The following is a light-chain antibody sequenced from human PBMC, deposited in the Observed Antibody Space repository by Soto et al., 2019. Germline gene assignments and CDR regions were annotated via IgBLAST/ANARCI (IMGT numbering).Light chain of an antibody. CDR1: QSVSSSY. J-gene: IGKJ1*01. Sequence: EIVLTQSPGTLSLSPXERATLSCRASQSVSSSYLAWYQQKPGQAPRLLIYGTSSRATGIPDRFSGSGSGTDFTLTISRLEPEDFAVYYCQQYGSSPRTFGQGTKVDIK. V-gene: IGKV3-20*01. CDR3: QQYGSSPRT. CDR2: GTS.